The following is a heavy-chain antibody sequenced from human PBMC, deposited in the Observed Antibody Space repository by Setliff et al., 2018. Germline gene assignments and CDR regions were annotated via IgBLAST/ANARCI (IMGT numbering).Heavy chain of an antibody. CDR1: GFTFSTYS. CDR3: ARSPANGGHDAFDV. D-gene: IGHD6-25*01. Sequence: PGGSLRLSCAASGFTFSTYSMHWVRQAPGKGLEWVSSISDSSIYIYYVDSVEGRFTISRGNAQNSLYLQMDSLRAEGTAVYYCARSPANGGHDAFDVWGQGTMVTVSS. J-gene: IGHJ3*01. CDR2: ISDSSIYI. V-gene: IGHV3-21*01.